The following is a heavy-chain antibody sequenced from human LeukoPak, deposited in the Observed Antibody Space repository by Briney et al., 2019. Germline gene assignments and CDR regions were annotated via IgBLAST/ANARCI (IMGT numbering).Heavy chain of an antibody. CDR2: IYSGGRI. V-gene: IGHV4-39*07. CDR1: GGSFRGDYY. CDR3: ARAPWAYGNYVHAFDI. Sequence: KPSETLSLTCTVSGGSFRGDYYWAWIRQPPGKGLEWIGSIYSGGRIYYNPSLKSRVSISIDTSNNDLSLKVTSVTAADTAGYYCARAPWAYGNYVHAFDIWGQGIMVTVSS. J-gene: IGHJ3*02. D-gene: IGHD4-11*01.